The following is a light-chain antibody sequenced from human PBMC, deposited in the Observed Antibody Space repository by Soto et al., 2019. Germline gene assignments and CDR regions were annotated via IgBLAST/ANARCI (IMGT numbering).Light chain of an antibody. V-gene: IGKV3-11*01. CDR3: QQRYKCPPD. CDR1: QSVNIY. Sequence: EIVLTHSPATLSLSPWEIATLSCWASQSVNIYLAWYQQKPGQAPRLLIYDTSHRATGIPARFSGSGSGTDFTLTISSLEPEDFAVYYCQQRYKCPPDFGHGTRLEIK. CDR2: DTS. J-gene: IGKJ5*01.